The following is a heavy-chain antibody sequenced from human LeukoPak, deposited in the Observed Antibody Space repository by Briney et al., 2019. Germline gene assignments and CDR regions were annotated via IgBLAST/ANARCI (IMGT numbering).Heavy chain of an antibody. V-gene: IGHV3-33*08. J-gene: IGHJ4*02. Sequence: QPGGSLRLSCAASGFTFSSYGMHWVRQAPGKGLEWVGVIGYDGNNKYYADSVKGRFTISRDNSKNTLYLQMNSLKTEDTAVYYCSTDWTISSWPFDQWGQGTLVTVSS. CDR1: GFTFSSYG. CDR3: STDWTISSWPFDQ. D-gene: IGHD6-13*01. CDR2: IGYDGNNK.